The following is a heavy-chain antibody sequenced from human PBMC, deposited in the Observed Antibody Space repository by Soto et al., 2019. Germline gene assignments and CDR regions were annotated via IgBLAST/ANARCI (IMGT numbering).Heavy chain of an antibody. V-gene: IGHV1-69*06. CDR3: AREVRLLLYGINWFDP. J-gene: IGHJ5*02. D-gene: IGHD3-22*01. CDR1: GGTFSSYA. CDR2: IIPIFGTA. Sequence: ASVKVSCKASGGTFSSYAISCVRQAPGQGLEWMGGIIPIFGTANYAQKFQGRVTITADKSTSTAYMELSSLRSEDTAVYYCAREVRLLLYGINWFDPWGQGTLVTVSS.